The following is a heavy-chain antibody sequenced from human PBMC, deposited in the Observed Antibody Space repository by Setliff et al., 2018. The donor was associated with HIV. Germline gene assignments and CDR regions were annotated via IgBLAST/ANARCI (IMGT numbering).Heavy chain of an antibody. CDR1: GYTFTGYY. CDR2: ITPNSGGT. CDR3: ARDHGMWDYGGNVLLREYFLH. Sequence: ASVKVSCKASGYTFTGYYMHWVRQAPGQGLEWMGWITPNSGGTNYAQKFQGRVTMTRDTSISTAYMELSRLRSDDTAVCYCARDHGMWDYGGNVLLREYFLHWGQGTLVTVSS. V-gene: IGHV1-2*02. D-gene: IGHD4-17*01. J-gene: IGHJ1*01.